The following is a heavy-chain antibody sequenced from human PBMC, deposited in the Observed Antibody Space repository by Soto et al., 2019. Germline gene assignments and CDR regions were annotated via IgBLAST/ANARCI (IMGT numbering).Heavy chain of an antibody. D-gene: IGHD6-19*01. CDR2: ISGGGGST. V-gene: IGHV3-23*01. CDR1: GFSFSSYA. Sequence: HPGGSLRLSCAASGFSFSSYAMSWVRQAPGKGLEWVSGISGGGGSTDYADSVKGRFTISRDNSKNTLYLQLNSLRAEDTAVYYCAKDSGAVAGPYWGQGTLVTVSS. CDR3: AKDSGAVAGPY. J-gene: IGHJ4*02.